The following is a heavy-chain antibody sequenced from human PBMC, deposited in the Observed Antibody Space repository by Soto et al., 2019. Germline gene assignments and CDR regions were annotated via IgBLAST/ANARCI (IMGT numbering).Heavy chain of an antibody. D-gene: IGHD3-22*01. CDR3: ASTMMGI. Sequence: QVQLVESGGGVVQPGRSLRLSCAASGFTFSSYGMHWVRQAPGKGLEWVGGIIPIFGTANYAQKFQGRVTITADESTSTAYMELSSLRSEDTAVYYCASTMMGIWGQGTMVTVSS. V-gene: IGHV1-69*01. CDR2: IIPIFGTA. J-gene: IGHJ3*02. CDR1: GFTFSSYG.